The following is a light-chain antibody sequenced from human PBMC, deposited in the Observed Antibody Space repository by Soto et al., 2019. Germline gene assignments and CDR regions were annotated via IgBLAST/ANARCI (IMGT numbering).Light chain of an antibody. V-gene: IGLV2-8*01. CDR2: DVN. CDR1: SSDVGGYNY. Sequence: QSVLTQPPSASGSPGQSVTISCTGTSSDVGGYNYVSWYQQHPGKAPKVMIYDVNKRPSGVPDRFSGSKSGNTASLTVSGLQAEDEGDSYCSSHAGGQNVVFGGGTKLTVL. J-gene: IGLJ2*01. CDR3: SSHAGGQNVV.